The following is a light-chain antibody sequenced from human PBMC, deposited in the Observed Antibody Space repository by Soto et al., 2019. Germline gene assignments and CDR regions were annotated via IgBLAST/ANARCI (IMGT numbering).Light chain of an antibody. CDR2: EVS. J-gene: IGLJ1*01. CDR1: SSDVGGYNY. CDR3: SSYTSSSNYV. V-gene: IGLV2-14*01. Sequence: QSALTQPASMSGSPGQSITISCTGTSSDVGGYNYVSWYQQHPGKAPKLMIYEVSNRPSGVSNRFSGSKSGNTASLTISGLQAEDEADYYCSSYTSSSNYVFGTGTKVTVL.